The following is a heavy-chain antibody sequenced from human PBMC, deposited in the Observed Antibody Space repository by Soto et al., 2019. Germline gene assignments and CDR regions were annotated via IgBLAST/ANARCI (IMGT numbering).Heavy chain of an antibody. CDR1: GFTFSSYI. D-gene: IGHD4-17*01. CDR3: ARGFPVTTDY. V-gene: IGHV3-21*01. J-gene: IGHJ4*02. CDR2: ISSSSSYI. Sequence: GGSLRLSCAASGFTFSSYIMNWVRQAPGKGLEWVSSISSSSSYIYYADSVKGRFTISRDNAKNSLYLQMNSLRAEDTAVYYCARGFPVTTDYWGQGTLVTVSS.